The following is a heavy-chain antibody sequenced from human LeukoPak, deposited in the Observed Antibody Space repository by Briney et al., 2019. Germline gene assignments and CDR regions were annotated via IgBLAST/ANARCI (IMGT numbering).Heavy chain of an antibody. CDR3: ARVGPGRRGSYNWFDP. Sequence: ASVKVSCKASGYTFTSYDINWVRQATGQGLEWMGWMNPNSGNTGYAQKFQGRVTMTRNTSISTAYMELSSLRSEDTAVYYCARVGPGRRGSYNWFDPWGQGTLVTVSS. V-gene: IGHV1-8*01. CDR2: MNPNSGNT. CDR1: GYTFTSYD. D-gene: IGHD6-6*01. J-gene: IGHJ5*02.